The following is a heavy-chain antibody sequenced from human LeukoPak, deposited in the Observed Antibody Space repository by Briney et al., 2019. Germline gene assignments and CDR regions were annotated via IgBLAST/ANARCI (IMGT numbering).Heavy chain of an antibody. D-gene: IGHD6-6*01. Sequence: GASVKVSCKASGYTFTGYYMHWVRQAPGQGLEWMGWINPNSGGTNYAQKFQGRVTMTRDTSISTAYMELSRLRPDDTAVYYCARDKGSIAAPFDYWGQGTLVTVSS. CDR2: INPNSGGT. J-gene: IGHJ4*02. CDR3: ARDKGSIAAPFDY. CDR1: GYTFTGYY. V-gene: IGHV1-2*02.